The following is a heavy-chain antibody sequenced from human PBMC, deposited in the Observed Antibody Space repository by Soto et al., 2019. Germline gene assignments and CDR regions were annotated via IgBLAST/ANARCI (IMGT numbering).Heavy chain of an antibody. D-gene: IGHD6-25*01. Sequence: GGSLRLSCAASGFTFSDSAMHWVRQAPGNGLEWVSIIYYDGNNKYYADSVKGRFTISRDNSNNMVYLHMNNLRAEDTAMYYCATDLADFWGRGTLVTVSS. V-gene: IGHV3-33*03. CDR1: GFTFSDSA. CDR3: ATDLADF. J-gene: IGHJ4*02. CDR2: IYYDGNNK.